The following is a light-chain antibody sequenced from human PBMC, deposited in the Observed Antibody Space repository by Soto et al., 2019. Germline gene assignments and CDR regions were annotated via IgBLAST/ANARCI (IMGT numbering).Light chain of an antibody. Sequence: DIQMTQSPSTLSASVGDRVTITCRASQSISSWLAWYQQKPGKAPKLLIYKASSLESGVPLRFSGSGSGTEFTLTISSLQPDDFATYYCQQYNSYSLTFGPGTKVDIK. CDR3: QQYNSYSLT. J-gene: IGKJ3*01. CDR1: QSISSW. CDR2: KAS. V-gene: IGKV1-5*03.